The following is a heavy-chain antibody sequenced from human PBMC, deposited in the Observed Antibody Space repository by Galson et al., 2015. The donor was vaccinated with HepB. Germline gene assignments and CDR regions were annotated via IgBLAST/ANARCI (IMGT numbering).Heavy chain of an antibody. Sequence: SVKVSCKASGYTFSDYYMHWVRQAPGQGLEWMGRINPNSGGTNYAQKFQGRVTMTRDTSTSTVYMELSRLRSDDTAVHYCARSTGDIVTTDGFDYWGQGTLVTVSS. CDR2: INPNSGGT. V-gene: IGHV1-2*06. CDR1: GYTFSDYY. D-gene: IGHD5-12*01. CDR3: ARSTGDIVTTDGFDY. J-gene: IGHJ4*02.